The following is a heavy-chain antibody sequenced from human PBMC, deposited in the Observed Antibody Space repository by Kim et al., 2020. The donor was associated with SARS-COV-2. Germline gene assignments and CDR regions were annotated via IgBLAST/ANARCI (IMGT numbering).Heavy chain of an antibody. CDR2: GSSAST. CDR3: AKDSSH. D-gene: IGHD2-2*01. V-gene: IGHV3-23*01. Sequence: GSSASTDYAVSVKGRFTIPRDNSKNTLHLQMNSLRVDDTAVYYCAKDSSHWGQGTLVTVSS. J-gene: IGHJ4*02.